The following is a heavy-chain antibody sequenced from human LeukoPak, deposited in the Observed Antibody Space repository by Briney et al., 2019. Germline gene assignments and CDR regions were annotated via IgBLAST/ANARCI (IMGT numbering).Heavy chain of an antibody. CDR2: IYYSGST. J-gene: IGHJ2*01. CDR1: GGSISSSNYY. V-gene: IGHV4-39*07. Sequence: SETLSLTCTVSGGSISSSNYYWGWIRQPPGKGLEWIGSIYYSGSTYYNPSLKSRVSISVVTSKNQFSLKLSSVTAADTALYYCARGREGYFDLWGRGTRVTVSS. CDR3: ARGREGYFDL.